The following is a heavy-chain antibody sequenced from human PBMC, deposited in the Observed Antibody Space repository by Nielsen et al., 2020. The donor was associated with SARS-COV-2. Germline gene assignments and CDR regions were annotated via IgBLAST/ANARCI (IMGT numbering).Heavy chain of an antibody. CDR2: IYYSGST. V-gene: IGHV4-31*03. J-gene: IGHJ5*02. CDR3: ARRPLEYCSGGSCYSSPFFDP. Sequence: SETLSLTCTVSGGSISSGGYYWSWIRQHPGKGLEWIGYIYYSGSTYYNPSLKSRVTISVDTSKNQFSLKLSSVTAADTAVYYCARRPLEYCSGGSCYSSPFFDPWGQGTLVTVSS. CDR1: GGSISSGGYY. D-gene: IGHD2-15*01.